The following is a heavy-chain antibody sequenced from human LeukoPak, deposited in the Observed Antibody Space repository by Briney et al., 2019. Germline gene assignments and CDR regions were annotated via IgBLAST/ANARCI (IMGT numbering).Heavy chain of an antibody. D-gene: IGHD3-22*01. CDR1: GFTFSSYSM. V-gene: IGHV4-4*02. CDR2: IFHSGST. CDR3: ARVLSGSNFDY. Sequence: PGGSLRLSCAASGFTFSSYSMNWVRQPPGKGLEWIGEIFHSGSTNYNPSLKSRVTISVDKSKNQFSLRLSSVTAADTAVYYCARVLSGSNFDYWGQGTLVTVSS. J-gene: IGHJ4*02.